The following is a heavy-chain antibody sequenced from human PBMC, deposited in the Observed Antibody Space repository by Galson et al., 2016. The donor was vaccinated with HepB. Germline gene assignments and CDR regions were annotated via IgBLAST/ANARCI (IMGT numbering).Heavy chain of an antibody. CDR1: EFTFSNFA. Sequence: SLRLSCAASEFTFSNFAMSWVRQAPGKGLVWVSRINSDGSSTSYADSVKGRFTISRDNSKNTLYLQMNSLRADDTAVYYCAKTPKKGENGGLLNYWGQGILVTVSS. CDR2: INSDGSST. V-gene: IGHV3-23*01. J-gene: IGHJ1*01. D-gene: IGHD2-15*01. CDR3: AKTPKKGENGGLLNY.